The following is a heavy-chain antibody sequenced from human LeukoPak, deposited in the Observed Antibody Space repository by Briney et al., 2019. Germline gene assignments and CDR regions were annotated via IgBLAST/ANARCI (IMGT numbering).Heavy chain of an antibody. V-gene: IGHV3-33*01. Sequence: GGSLRLSCAASGFTFSSYGMHWVRQAPGKGLEWVAVIWYDGSNKYYADSVKGRFTISRDNSKNTLYLQMNSLRAEDTAVYYCARDRLDYYDSSGYFDYWGRGTLVTVSS. CDR2: IWYDGSNK. CDR1: GFTFSSYG. D-gene: IGHD3-22*01. CDR3: ARDRLDYYDSSGYFDY. J-gene: IGHJ4*02.